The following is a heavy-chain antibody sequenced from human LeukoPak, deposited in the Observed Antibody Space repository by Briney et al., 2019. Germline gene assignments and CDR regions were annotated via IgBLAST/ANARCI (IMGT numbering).Heavy chain of an antibody. D-gene: IGHD4-17*01. J-gene: IGHJ6*02. CDR1: GASLSSYY. V-gene: IGHV4-59*01. CDR2: IYYSGST. CDR3: AREAWVSGDSKYRYYGIDV. Sequence: PSETLSLTCTVSGASLSSYYWSWVRQPPGKGREWIGYIYYSGSTNYTPSLKSRVTISVDTSKNQFSLKLSSVTAADTALYYCAREAWVSGDSKYRYYGIDVWGQGTTVTVSS.